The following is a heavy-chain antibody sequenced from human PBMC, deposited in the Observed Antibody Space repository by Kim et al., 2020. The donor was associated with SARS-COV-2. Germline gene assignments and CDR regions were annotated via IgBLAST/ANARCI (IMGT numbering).Heavy chain of an antibody. V-gene: IGHV3-9*01. CDR1: GFTFDDYT. D-gene: IGHD6-19*01. J-gene: IGHJ4*02. CDR3: AKDDSSGWRPKYYFDY. CDR2: VSWDSGSI. Sequence: GGSLRLSCSASGFTFDDYTMHWVRQAPGKGLEWVSGVSWDSGSIGYADSVKGRFTISRDNAKNSLYLQMNSLRAEDTALYYCAKDDSSGWRPKYYFDYWGQGTLVTVSS.